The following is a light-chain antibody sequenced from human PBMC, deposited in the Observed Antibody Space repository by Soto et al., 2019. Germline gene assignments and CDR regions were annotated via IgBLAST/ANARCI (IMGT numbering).Light chain of an antibody. CDR1: QSISSY. Sequence: DIQMTQSPSSLSASVGDRVTITCRASQSISSYLNWYQQKPGKAPKLLIYAASSLQSGVPSRFSGSGSETDFTLTISSLQPEDFATYYCQQSYSTPRTFGQGNKVEIK. CDR3: QQSYSTPRT. J-gene: IGKJ1*01. V-gene: IGKV1-39*01. CDR2: AAS.